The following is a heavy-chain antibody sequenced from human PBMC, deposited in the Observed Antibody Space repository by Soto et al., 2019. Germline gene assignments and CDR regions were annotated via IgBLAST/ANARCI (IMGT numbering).Heavy chain of an antibody. D-gene: IGHD3-3*01. Sequence: EVQLVESGGGLVKPGGSLRLSCAASGFTFSSYSMNWVRQAPGKGLEWVSSISSSSSYIYYADSVKGRFTISRDNAKNSLYLRRNSLRFKDTAVYYWARNYDFWSCYYIFAFHIWGQGTMVTVSS. J-gene: IGHJ3*02. CDR2: ISSSSSYI. V-gene: IGHV3-21*01. CDR1: GFTFSSYS. CDR3: ARNYDFWSCYYIFAFHI.